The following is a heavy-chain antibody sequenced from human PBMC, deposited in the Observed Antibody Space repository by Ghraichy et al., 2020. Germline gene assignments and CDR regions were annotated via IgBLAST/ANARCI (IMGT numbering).Heavy chain of an antibody. CDR3: ARVLKWGKYFNY. V-gene: IGHV1-8*01. CDR1: GYTFTSYD. D-gene: IGHD3-16*01. CDR2: MNPNSGNT. J-gene: IGHJ4*02. Sequence: ASVKVSCKASGYTFTSYDINWVRQATGQGLEWMGWMNPNSGNTGYAQKFQGRVTMTRNTSISTAYLELSSLRSEDTAVYYCARVLKWGKYFNYWGQGTLVTVSS.